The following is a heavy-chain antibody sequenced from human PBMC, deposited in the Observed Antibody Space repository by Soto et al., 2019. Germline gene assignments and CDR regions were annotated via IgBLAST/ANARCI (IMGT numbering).Heavy chain of an antibody. D-gene: IGHD3-10*01. Sequence: ASVKVSCKASGYTFTSYAMHWVRQAPGQRLEWMGWINAGNGNTKYSQKFQGRVTITRDTSASTAYMELSSLRSEDTAVYYCARDWRGYGSGSWPDYWGQGTLVTVSS. CDR2: INAGNGNT. CDR1: GYTFTSYA. CDR3: ARDWRGYGSGSWPDY. V-gene: IGHV1-3*01. J-gene: IGHJ4*02.